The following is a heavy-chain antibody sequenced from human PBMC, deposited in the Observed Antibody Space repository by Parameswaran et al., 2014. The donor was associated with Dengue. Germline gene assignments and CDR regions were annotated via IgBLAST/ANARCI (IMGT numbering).Heavy chain of an antibody. CDR2: IYYNGTT. V-gene: IGHV4-59*01. Sequence: WIRQPPGKGLEWIGYIYYNGTTKYNPSLKSRVTISVDTSKNQFSLRVTSVTVADTAMYYCARVIYYERRGYYGFDYWGQGTLVTVSS. CDR3: ARVIYYERRGYYGFDY. J-gene: IGHJ4*02. D-gene: IGHD3-22*01.